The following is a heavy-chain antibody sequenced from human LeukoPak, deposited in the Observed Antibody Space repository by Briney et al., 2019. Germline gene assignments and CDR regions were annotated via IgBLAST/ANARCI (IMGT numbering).Heavy chain of an antibody. CDR1: DGSINTYF. Sequence: SSETLSLTCSVSDGSINTYFWSWIRQPAGKGLEWIGRIDSSGTTSLNPSLKSRVTISQDKSKKQFSLKLSSVTAADTAVYYCATGGYSAWCDHWGHGTQVIVSS. D-gene: IGHD1-1*01. J-gene: IGHJ5*02. V-gene: IGHV4-4*07. CDR3: ATGGYSAWCDH. CDR2: IDSSGTT.